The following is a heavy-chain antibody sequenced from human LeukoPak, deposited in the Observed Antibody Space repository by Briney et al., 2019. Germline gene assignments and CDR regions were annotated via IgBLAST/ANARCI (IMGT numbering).Heavy chain of an antibody. J-gene: IGHJ4*02. CDR1: GGSISSYY. V-gene: IGHV4-59*01. CDR2: IYNSVST. Sequence: SETLSLTCTVSGGSISSYYWSWTRQPPGKGLEWIGYIYNSVSTNYNPSLKSRVTISLDTSKNQFSLKLTSVTAADTAVYYCARKTPMAEAYYFDYWGQGTLVTVSS. CDR3: ARKTPMAEAYYFDY. D-gene: IGHD5-18*01.